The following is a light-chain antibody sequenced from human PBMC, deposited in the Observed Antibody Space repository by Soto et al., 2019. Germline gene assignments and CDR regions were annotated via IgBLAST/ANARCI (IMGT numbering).Light chain of an antibody. CDR1: QSVSSSY. V-gene: IGKV3-15*01. Sequence: EIVMTQSPATLSVSPGERATLSCRASQSVSSSYLAWYQQKPGQAPRLLIYGASSRATGFPARFSGSVSGTEFNLTISSLQSEDFGVYYCQQYNNWPRATFGGGTKVDIK. CDR3: QQYNNWPRAT. CDR2: GAS. J-gene: IGKJ4*01.